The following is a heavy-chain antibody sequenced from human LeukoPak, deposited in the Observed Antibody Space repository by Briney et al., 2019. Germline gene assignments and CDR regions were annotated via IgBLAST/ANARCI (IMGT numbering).Heavy chain of an antibody. J-gene: IGHJ4*02. D-gene: IGHD6-13*01. Sequence: GASVKVSCKASGGTFSSYAISWVRQAPGQGLEWMGGIIPIFGTANYEQKFQGRVTITADESTSTAYMELSSLRSEDTAVYYCARGGPGSSSSPFDYWGQGTLVTVSS. CDR3: ARGGPGSSSSPFDY. CDR2: IIPIFGTA. V-gene: IGHV1-69*13. CDR1: GGTFSSYA.